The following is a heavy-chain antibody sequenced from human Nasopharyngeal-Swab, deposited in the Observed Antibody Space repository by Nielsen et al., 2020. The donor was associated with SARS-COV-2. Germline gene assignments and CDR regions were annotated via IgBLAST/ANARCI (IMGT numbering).Heavy chain of an antibody. V-gene: IGHV3-33*01. D-gene: IGHD3-22*01. CDR3: ARDFGSYYDSSGYYRDY. Sequence: GESLKISCAASGFTFSNYGMHWVRQAPGKGLEWVAVIWYDGSNKYYADSVKGRFTISRDNSKNTLYLQMNSLRAEDTAVYYCARDFGSYYDSSGYYRDYWGQGTLVTVSS. CDR1: GFTFSNYG. J-gene: IGHJ4*02. CDR2: IWYDGSNK.